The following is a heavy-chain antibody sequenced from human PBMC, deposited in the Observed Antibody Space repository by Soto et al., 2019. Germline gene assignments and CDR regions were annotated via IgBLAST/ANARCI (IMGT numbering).Heavy chain of an antibody. CDR2: ISSSSSTI. V-gene: IGHV3-48*02. CDR1: GFTFSSYS. Sequence: EVQLVESGGGLVQPGGSLRLSCAASGFTFSSYSMNWVRQAPGKGLEWVSYISSSSSTIYYADSVKGRFTISRDNAENSLYLQMNSLRDEDTAVYYCAREAYSSGLNWFDPWGQGTLVTVSS. CDR3: AREAYSSGLNWFDP. J-gene: IGHJ5*02. D-gene: IGHD6-19*01.